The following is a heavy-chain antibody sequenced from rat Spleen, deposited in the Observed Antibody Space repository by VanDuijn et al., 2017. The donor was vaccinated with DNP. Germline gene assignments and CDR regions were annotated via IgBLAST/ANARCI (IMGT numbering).Heavy chain of an antibody. CDR2: INSAGST. J-gene: IGHJ2*01. CDR3: AVQLGVFDF. Sequence: EVQLQESGPGLVKPSQSLSLTCSVTGYSITSSYRWNWIRKFPGNKLEWMGYINSAGSTDYNPSLKSRISITRDTSKNQFFLQVSSVSSEDSGTYYCAVQLGVFDFWGQGVMVTVSS. V-gene: IGHV3-3*01. CDR1: GYSITSSYR. D-gene: IGHD5-1*01.